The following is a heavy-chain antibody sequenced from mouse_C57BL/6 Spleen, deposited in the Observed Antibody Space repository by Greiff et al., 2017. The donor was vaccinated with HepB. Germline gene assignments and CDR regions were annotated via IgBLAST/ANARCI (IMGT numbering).Heavy chain of an antibody. CDR3: ALYSNLYYYAMDY. V-gene: IGHV1-26*01. CDR2: INPNNGGT. CDR1: GYTFTDYY. J-gene: IGHJ4*01. D-gene: IGHD2-5*01. Sequence: EVQLQQSGPELVKPGASVKISCKASGYTFTDYYMNWVKQSHGKSLEWIGDINPNNGGTSYNQKFKGKATLTVDKSSRTAYMELRSLTSEDSAVYYCALYSNLYYYAMDYWGQGTSVTVSS.